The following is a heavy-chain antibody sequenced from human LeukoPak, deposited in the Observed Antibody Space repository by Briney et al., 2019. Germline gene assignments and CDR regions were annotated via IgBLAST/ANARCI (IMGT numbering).Heavy chain of an antibody. Sequence: PGGSLRLSCAASGFTFSSYSMNWVRQAPGKGLEWVSYISSSSSTIYYADSVKGRFTISRDNAKNSLYLQMNSLRAEDTAVYYCARKSDSLMVRGGDCWGQGALVTVSS. CDR2: ISSSSSTI. D-gene: IGHD3-10*01. CDR1: GFTFSSYS. V-gene: IGHV3-48*01. CDR3: ARKSDSLMVRGGDC. J-gene: IGHJ4*02.